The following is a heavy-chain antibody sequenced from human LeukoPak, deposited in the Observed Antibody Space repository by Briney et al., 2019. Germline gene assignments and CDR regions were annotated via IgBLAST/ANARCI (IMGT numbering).Heavy chain of an antibody. D-gene: IGHD6-13*01. CDR1: EFTFSNYA. Sequence: PGGSLRLSCAASEFTFSNYAMSWVRQAPGKGLEWVSAISTISGSGPGTYYADSVKGRFTISRDKSKNTLYLQMNSLRAEDTAVYYCAKAPIGYSSSWYYFDYRGQGTLVTVSS. J-gene: IGHJ4*02. CDR3: AKAPIGYSSSWYYFDY. V-gene: IGHV3-23*01. CDR2: ISTISGSGPGT.